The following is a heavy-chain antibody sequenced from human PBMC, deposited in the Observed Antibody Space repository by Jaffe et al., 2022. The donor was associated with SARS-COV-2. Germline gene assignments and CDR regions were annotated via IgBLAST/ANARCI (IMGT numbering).Heavy chain of an antibody. CDR2: INYSGST. D-gene: IGHD6-13*01. CDR3: ARCIAAAGFGFDI. CDR1: GDSISGYY. Sequence: QVQLQESGPGLVKPSETLSLTCSVSGDSISGYYWSWIRQPPGKGPEWIGYINYSGSTSYNPSLKSRVTISVDMSKEQFSLKLSSVTAADTAMYYCARCIAAAGFGFDIWGQGTMVTVSS. J-gene: IGHJ3*02. V-gene: IGHV4-59*01.